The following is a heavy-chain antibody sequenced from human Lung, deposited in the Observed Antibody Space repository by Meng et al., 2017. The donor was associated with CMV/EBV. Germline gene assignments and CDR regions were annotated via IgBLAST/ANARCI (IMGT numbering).Heavy chain of an antibody. Sequence: QLQEAGPGLVKPSGTLSLTCAVSGRSISSSNWWSWVRQPPGKGLEWIGEIYHSGSTNYNPSLKSRVTISVDKSKNQFSLKLSSVTAADTAVYYCASFPPPGKQWLVTDYWGQGTLVTVSS. CDR1: GRSISSSNW. CDR2: IYHSGST. CDR3: ASFPPPGKQWLVTDY. J-gene: IGHJ4*02. V-gene: IGHV4-4*02. D-gene: IGHD6-19*01.